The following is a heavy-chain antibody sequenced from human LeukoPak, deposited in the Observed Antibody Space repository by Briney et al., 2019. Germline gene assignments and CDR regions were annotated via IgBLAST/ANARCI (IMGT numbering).Heavy chain of an antibody. D-gene: IGHD4-17*01. V-gene: IGHV3-23*01. J-gene: IGHJ4*02. Sequence: PGGSLRLSCAASGFTFSSYAMSWVRQAPGKGLEWVSGISGSGGSTYYADSVKGRFTISRDNSKSTLYLQMNSLRADDTAVYYCAKNDYGDYFGGDYWGQGTLVTVSS. CDR2: ISGSGGST. CDR3: AKNDYGDYFGGDY. CDR1: GFTFSSYA.